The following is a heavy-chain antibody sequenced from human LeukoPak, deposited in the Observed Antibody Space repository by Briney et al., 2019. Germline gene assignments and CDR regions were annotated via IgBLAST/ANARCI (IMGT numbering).Heavy chain of an antibody. V-gene: IGHV1-2*02. J-gene: IGHJ4*02. CDR2: LKPNNGGT. CDR1: GYSFCGFY. Sequence: ASVKVSCKASGYSFCGFYLFWVRQAPGQGLEWMGWLKPNNGGTYYTQKFQGRVTFTRDTSNNTAYMEVSSLTSDDTATYYCARGTGYCSVVSCFEGTTTFAYWGQGTLVTVSS. D-gene: IGHD2-15*01. CDR3: ARGTGYCSVVSCFEGTTTFAY.